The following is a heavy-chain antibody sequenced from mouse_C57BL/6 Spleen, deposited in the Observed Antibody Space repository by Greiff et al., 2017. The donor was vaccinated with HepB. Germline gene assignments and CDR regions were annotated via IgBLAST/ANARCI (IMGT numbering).Heavy chain of an antibody. J-gene: IGHJ1*03. CDR2: INPYNGDT. D-gene: IGHD3-3*01. V-gene: IGHV1-20*01. CDR3: ARERAGYGYFDV. CDR1: GYSFTGYF. Sequence: EVQLQQSGPELVKPGDSVKISCKASGYSFTGYFMNWVMQSHGKSLEWIGRINPYNGDTFYNQKFKGKATLTVDKSSSTAHMELRSLTSEDSAVYYCARERAGYGYFDVWGTGTTVTVSS.